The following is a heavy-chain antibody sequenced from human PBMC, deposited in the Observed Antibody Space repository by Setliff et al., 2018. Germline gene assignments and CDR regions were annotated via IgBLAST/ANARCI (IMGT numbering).Heavy chain of an antibody. D-gene: IGHD6-13*01. CDR2: INTNTGNP. CDR1: GYTFTNYA. CDR3: ATGSLAIAGTGH. Sequence: ASVKVSCKASGYTFTNYAMNWVRQAPGQGLEWMGWINTNTGNPSYAQGFTGRFVFSLDPSVSTAYLEISSLKAEDTAHYYCATGSLAIAGTGHWGQGTLVTVSS. J-gene: IGHJ4*02. V-gene: IGHV7-4-1*02.